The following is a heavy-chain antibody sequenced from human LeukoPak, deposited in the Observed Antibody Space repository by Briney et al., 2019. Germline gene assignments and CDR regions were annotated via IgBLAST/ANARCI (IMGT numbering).Heavy chain of an antibody. V-gene: IGHV4-34*01. J-gene: IGHJ5*02. CDR1: GGSFSGYY. CDR2: INHSGST. D-gene: IGHD3-10*01. CDR3: ARGGLLWFRESYHWFDP. Sequence: SETLSLTCAVYGGSFSGYYWSWIRQPPGKGLEWIGEINHSGSTNYNPSLKSRVTISVDTSKNQFSLKLSSVTAADTAVYYCARGGLLWFRESYHWFDPWGQGTLVTVSS.